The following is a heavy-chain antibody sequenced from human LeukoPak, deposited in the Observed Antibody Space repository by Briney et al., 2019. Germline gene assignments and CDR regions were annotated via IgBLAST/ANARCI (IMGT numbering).Heavy chain of an antibody. Sequence: SETLSLTCSVSGDSIISYYWNWLRQSPGKGLEWIGNVHHFGRTEYNSSLRSRVTMFLDSSKNQFSLKLTSATPTDTAVYYCARVLRSGSYEYYCDYWGQGTLVTVSS. CDR1: GDSIISYY. V-gene: IGHV4-59*01. J-gene: IGHJ4*02. D-gene: IGHD1-26*01. CDR2: VHHFGRT. CDR3: ARVLRSGSYEYYCDY.